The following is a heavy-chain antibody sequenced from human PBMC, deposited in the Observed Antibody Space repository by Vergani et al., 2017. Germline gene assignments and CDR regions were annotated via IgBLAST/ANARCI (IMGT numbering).Heavy chain of an antibody. CDR1: GYTFIYYW. J-gene: IGHJ4*02. CDR3: AGRAKDDYLDY. D-gene: IGHD4/OR15-4a*01. V-gene: IGHV5-51*01. CDR2: FYPDDSDA. Sequence: EVRLVQSGAEVKKPGESLRISCETSGYTFIYYWIGWVRQMPGKGLEWMGIFYPDDSDARYSPSFQGQVTFSGDKSTKTAYLEWNSLKASDTAIYYCAGRAKDDYLDYWGQGTLITVSS.